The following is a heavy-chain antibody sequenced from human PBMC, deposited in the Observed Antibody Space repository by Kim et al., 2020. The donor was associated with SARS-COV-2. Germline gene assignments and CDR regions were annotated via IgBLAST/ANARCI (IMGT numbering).Heavy chain of an antibody. CDR3: ASRPYGDYPFFDY. CDR2: IYVAGTT. CDR1: VLSVSNSH. J-gene: IGHJ4*02. Sequence: GGSLRLSCAALSVLSVSNSHMTVVRQAPGKVLEWVSFIYVAGTTSYADSVKGRFTVSRDTSRNTLYLQMNSLSADDTAVYFCASRPYGDYPFFDYWGQGTLVTVSS. V-gene: IGHV3-53*01. D-gene: IGHD4-17*01.